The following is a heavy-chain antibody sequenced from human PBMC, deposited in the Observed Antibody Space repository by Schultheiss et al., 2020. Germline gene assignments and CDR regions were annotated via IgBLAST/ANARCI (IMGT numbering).Heavy chain of an antibody. D-gene: IGHD3-9*01. CDR3: ARPLRYFDWLSYY. CDR2: ITSGSDIL. J-gene: IGHJ4*02. V-gene: IGHV3-48*01. Sequence: GGSLRLSCAASGFIFSRYTMNWIRQAPGKGLEWVAYITSGSDILYYADSVKGRFTISRENAKRSLYLQMNSLRAEDTAVYYCARPLRYFDWLSYYWGQGTLVTVSS. CDR1: GFIFSRYT.